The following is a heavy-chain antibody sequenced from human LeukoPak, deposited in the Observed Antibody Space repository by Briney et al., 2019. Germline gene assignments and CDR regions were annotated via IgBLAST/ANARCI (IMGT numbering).Heavy chain of an antibody. D-gene: IGHD6-13*01. V-gene: IGHV3-23*01. CDR3: AKDPRGSSWYDY. J-gene: IGHJ4*02. CDR2: ISGSGGST. CDR1: GFTFSSYA. Sequence: GGSLRLSCAASGFTFSSYAMSWVRQAPGKGLEWVSAISGSGGSTYYADSVKGWFTISRDNSKNTLYLQMNSLRAEDTAVYYCAKDPRGSSWYDYWGQGTLVTVSS.